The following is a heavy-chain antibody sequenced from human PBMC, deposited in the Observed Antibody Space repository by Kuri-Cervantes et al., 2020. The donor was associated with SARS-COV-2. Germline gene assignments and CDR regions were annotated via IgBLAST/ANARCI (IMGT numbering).Heavy chain of an antibody. Sequence: GESLKISCAASGFTFSSYWMTWVRQAPGKGLDWVANVRQDGRDKYYGDSVKGRFTISRDNTKNSLYLQMDSLTAEDTAVYYCARYCTSIRCESAIDFWGQGTLVTVSS. J-gene: IGHJ4*02. CDR1: GFTFSSYW. CDR2: VRQDGRDK. D-gene: IGHD2-2*01. V-gene: IGHV3-7*03. CDR3: ARYCTSIRCESAIDF.